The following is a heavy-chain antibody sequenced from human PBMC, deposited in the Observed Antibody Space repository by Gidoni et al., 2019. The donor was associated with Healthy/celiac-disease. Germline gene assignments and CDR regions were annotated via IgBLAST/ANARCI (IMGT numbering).Heavy chain of an antibody. D-gene: IGHD3-22*01. CDR3: AREYYYDSSGYYHIDY. Sequence: QVQLVQSGAEVKKPGASVKVSCKASGYTFTRYGISWVRQAPGQGLEWMGWISAYNGNTNYAQKLQGRVTMTTDTSTSTAYMELRSLRSDDTAVYYCAREYYYDSSGYYHIDYWGQGTLVTVSS. CDR1: GYTFTRYG. CDR2: ISAYNGNT. J-gene: IGHJ4*02. V-gene: IGHV1-18*01.